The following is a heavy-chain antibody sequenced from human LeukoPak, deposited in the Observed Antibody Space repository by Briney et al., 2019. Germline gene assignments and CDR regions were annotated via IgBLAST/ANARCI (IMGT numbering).Heavy chain of an antibody. V-gene: IGHV3-23*01. CDR3: AKALDGYNYYFDY. D-gene: IGHD5-24*01. Sequence: PGGSLRLSCAASGFTFSSYAMSWVRQAPGKGLEWVSAISGSGGGTYYADSVKGRFTISRDNSKNTLYLQMNSLRAEDTAVYYCAKALDGYNYYFDYWGQGTLVTVSS. J-gene: IGHJ4*02. CDR1: GFTFSSYA. CDR2: ISGSGGGT.